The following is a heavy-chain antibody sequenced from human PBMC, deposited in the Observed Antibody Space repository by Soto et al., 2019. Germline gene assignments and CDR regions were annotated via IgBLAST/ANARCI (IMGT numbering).Heavy chain of an antibody. Sequence: ASVKVSCKASGYTFTSYDMHWVRQAPGQGPEWMGWINPNSGGTNYAQKFQGRVTMTRDTSISTAYMELSRLRFDDTAVYYCARDYPPDYYDSSGYYFGGWFDLWGQGTLVTVSP. CDR2: INPNSGGT. V-gene: IGHV1-2*02. J-gene: IGHJ5*02. CDR1: GYTFTSYD. D-gene: IGHD3-22*01. CDR3: ARDYPPDYYDSSGYYFGGWFDL.